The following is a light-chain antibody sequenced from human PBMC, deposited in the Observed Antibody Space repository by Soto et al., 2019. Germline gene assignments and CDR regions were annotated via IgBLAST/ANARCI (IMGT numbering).Light chain of an antibody. V-gene: IGKV1-5*01. CDR2: DAS. J-gene: IGKJ3*01. Sequence: DIQMTQSPSTLSASVGDRVTITCRASQSISSWLAWYQQKPGKAPKLLIYDASSLESGVPSRFSGSGSGTEFTLTISSLQPDDFATYYCQQYNRYLIFTFGPGTKVDIK. CDR3: QQYNRYLIFT. CDR1: QSISSW.